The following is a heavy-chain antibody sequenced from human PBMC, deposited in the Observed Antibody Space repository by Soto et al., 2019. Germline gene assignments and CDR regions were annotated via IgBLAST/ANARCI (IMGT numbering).Heavy chain of an antibody. V-gene: IGHV3-21*01. D-gene: IGHD6-13*01. J-gene: IGHJ6*02. CDR1: GFTFSSYS. CDR3: ARGRGAAGTDSVQYYGMDV. CDR2: ISSSSSYI. Sequence: EVQLVESGGGLVKPGGSLRLSCAASGFTFSSYSMNWVRQSPGKGLEWVSSISSSSSYIYYADSVKGRFTISRDNAKNSLYLQMNSLRAEDTAVYYCARGRGAAGTDSVQYYGMDVWCQGTTVTGSS.